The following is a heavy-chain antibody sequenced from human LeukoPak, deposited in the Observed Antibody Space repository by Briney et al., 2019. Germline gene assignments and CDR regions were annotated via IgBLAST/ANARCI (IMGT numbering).Heavy chain of an antibody. V-gene: IGHV3-11*04. Sequence: GGSLRLSCAASGFTFSDYYMSWIRQAPGKGLEWVSYISSSGSTIYYADSVKGRFTISRDNAKNSLYLQMNSLRAEDTAVYYCAKAPRGYYNHYYYYMDVWGKGTTVTVSS. J-gene: IGHJ6*03. CDR1: GFTFSDYY. CDR3: AKAPRGYYNHYYYYMDV. CDR2: ISSSGSTI. D-gene: IGHD3-9*01.